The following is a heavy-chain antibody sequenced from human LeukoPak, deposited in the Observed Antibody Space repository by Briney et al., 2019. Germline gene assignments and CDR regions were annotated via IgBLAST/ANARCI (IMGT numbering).Heavy chain of an antibody. CDR2: ISYDGSNK. V-gene: IGHV3-30*18. J-gene: IGHJ6*03. Sequence: GRSLRLSCAASGFTFSSYGMHWVRQAPGKGLEWVAVISYDGSNKYYADSVKGRFTISRDNSKNTLYLQMNSLRAEDTAVYYCAKDGGGYYMDVWGKGTTVTVSS. D-gene: IGHD2-15*01. CDR1: GFTFSSYG. CDR3: AKDGGGYYMDV.